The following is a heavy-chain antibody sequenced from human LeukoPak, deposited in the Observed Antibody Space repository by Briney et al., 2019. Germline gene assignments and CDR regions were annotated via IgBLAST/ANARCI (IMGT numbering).Heavy chain of an antibody. V-gene: IGHV1-46*01. J-gene: IGHJ4*02. CDR1: GYTFTSYY. D-gene: IGHD6-25*01. Sequence: ASVKVSCKASGYTFTSYYMHWMRQAPGQGPEWMGIINPRGGSTDYAQKFQGRITLTSDTSTSTVYMELNSLRSDDTAVYLCAGVGSAAATADYWGQGTLVTVSS. CDR3: AGVGSAAATADY. CDR2: INPRGGST.